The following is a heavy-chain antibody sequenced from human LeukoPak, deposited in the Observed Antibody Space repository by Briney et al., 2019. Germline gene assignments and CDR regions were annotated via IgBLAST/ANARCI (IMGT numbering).Heavy chain of an antibody. V-gene: IGHV3-30*18. CDR3: AKDKSANWFDP. Sequence: PGGSLRLSCAASGFTFSSYGMHWVRQAPGKGLEWVAVISYDGSNKYYADSVKGRFTISRDNSKNTLYPQMNSLRAEDTAVYYCAKDKSANWFDPWGQGTLVTVSS. CDR2: ISYDGSNK. J-gene: IGHJ5*02. CDR1: GFTFSSYG.